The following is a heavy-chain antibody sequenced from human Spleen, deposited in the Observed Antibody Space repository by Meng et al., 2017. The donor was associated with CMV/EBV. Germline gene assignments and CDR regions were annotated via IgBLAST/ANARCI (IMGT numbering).Heavy chain of an antibody. V-gene: IGHV1-18*01. J-gene: IGHJ4*02. CDR1: GETLTSDG. Sequence: AVKVASKAYGETLTSDGCSRGRQAPGQGREWMGWISVYSGNTNYAQKLQGRVTMTTDTSTSTADMELRSLRSDDTAVYYCALELLDYWGQGTLVTVSS. CDR3: ALELLDY. CDR2: ISVYSGNT. D-gene: IGHD1-26*01.